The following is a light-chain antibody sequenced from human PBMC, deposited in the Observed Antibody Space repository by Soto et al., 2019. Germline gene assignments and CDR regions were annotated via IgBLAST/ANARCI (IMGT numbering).Light chain of an antibody. J-gene: IGKJ4*01. CDR1: QDLSRW. V-gene: IGKV1-12*01. CDR3: QQANSFPHT. Sequence: DIQMTQSPSSVSASVGDRVIITCRASQDLSRWLAWYQQKAGKAPQLLIYATSTLQSGVPSRFSGSGSGTKFTLTISSLQPEDFATYYCQQANSFPHTLGGGTRVEIK. CDR2: ATS.